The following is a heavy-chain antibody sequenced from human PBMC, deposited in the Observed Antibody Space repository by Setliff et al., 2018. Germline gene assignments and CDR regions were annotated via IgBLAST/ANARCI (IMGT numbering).Heavy chain of an antibody. CDR1: GGSISSSSYY. Sequence: SETLSLTCTVSGGSISSSSYYWGWIRQPPGKGLEWIGSIYYSGSTYYNPSLKSRVTISVDTSKNQFSLKLSSVTAADTAVYYCARRDGRSGYLGFDLWGHGSLVTVSS. J-gene: IGHJ4*01. CDR3: ARRDGRSGYLGFDL. CDR2: IYYSGST. V-gene: IGHV4-39*07. D-gene: IGHD3-22*01.